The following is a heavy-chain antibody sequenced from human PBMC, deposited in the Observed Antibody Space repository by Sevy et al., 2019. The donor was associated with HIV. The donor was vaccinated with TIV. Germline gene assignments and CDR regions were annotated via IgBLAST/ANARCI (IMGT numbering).Heavy chain of an antibody. D-gene: IGHD1-20*01. CDR1: GFTFSNAW. V-gene: IGHV3-15*01. CDR2: IKSKTDGGTT. Sequence: GGSLRLSCAASGFTFSNAWMSWVRQAPGKGLEWVGRIKSKTDGGTTDYAAPVKGRFTISRDDSKNTLYLQMNSLKTEDTAVYYRTTDPVSYYYYGMDVWGQGTTVTVSS. J-gene: IGHJ6*02. CDR3: TTDPVSYYYYGMDV.